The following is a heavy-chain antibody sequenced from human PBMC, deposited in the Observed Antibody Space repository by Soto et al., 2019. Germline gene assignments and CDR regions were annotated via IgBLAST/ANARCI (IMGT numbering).Heavy chain of an antibody. J-gene: IGHJ6*02. CDR2: INPSGGST. V-gene: IGHV1-46*01. Sequence: QVQLVQSGAEVKKPGASVKVSCKASGYTFTSYYMHWVRQAPGQGLEWMGIINPSGGSTSYAQKFQGRVTMTRDTSTSTVDMELSSLRSEDTAVYYCASLSRYYGMDVWGQGTTVTVSS. CDR3: ASLSRYYGMDV. CDR1: GYTFTSYY.